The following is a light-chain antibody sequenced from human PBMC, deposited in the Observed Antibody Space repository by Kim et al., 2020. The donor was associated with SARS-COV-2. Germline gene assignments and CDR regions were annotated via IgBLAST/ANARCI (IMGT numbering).Light chain of an antibody. Sequence: DIQMTQSPSSLSAFVGDRVTIACRASQSIHNYLNWYQQQPGRAPRLLIYASSNLQSGVPSRFGGSGSGTDFILTISSLQPEDFATYYCQQSFISPRTFGQGTKVDIK. J-gene: IGKJ1*01. CDR2: ASS. CDR1: QSIHNY. CDR3: QQSFISPRT. V-gene: IGKV1-39*01.